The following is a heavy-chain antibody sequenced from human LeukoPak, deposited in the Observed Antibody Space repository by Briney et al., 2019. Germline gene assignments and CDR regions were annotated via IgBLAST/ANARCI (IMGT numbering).Heavy chain of an antibody. CDR3: ARQRGGYSYASPEYYFDY. D-gene: IGHD5-18*01. CDR2: IISIFGTA. Sequence: VKVSCKASRGIFLSYAISWVRQARAQGLEWMGGIISIFGTANYAQKFQGRVTITADESTSTAYMELSSLRSEDTDVYYCARQRGGYSYASPEYYFDYWGQGTLVTVSS. J-gene: IGHJ4*02. CDR1: RGIFLSYA. V-gene: IGHV1-69*13.